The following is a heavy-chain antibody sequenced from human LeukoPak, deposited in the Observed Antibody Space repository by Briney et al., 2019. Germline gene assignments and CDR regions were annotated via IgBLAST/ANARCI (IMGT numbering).Heavy chain of an antibody. CDR2: INHSGST. D-gene: IGHD2-2*01. Sequence: SETLSLTCAVYGGSFSGYYWSWIRQPPGKGLEWIGEINHSGSTNYNPSLKSRVTISVDTSKNQFSLKLSSVTAADTVVYYCARGRTGPGYCSSTSCYGGPRFDYWGQGTLVTVSS. CDR3: ARGRTGPGYCSSTSCYGGPRFDY. V-gene: IGHV4-34*01. J-gene: IGHJ4*02. CDR1: GGSFSGYY.